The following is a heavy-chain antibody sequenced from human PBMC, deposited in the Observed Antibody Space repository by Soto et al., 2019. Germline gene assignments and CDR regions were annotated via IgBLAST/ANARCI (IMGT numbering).Heavy chain of an antibody. CDR1: GYTFISYG. CDR3: AREGGSYFLGYQTRFDY. CDR2: IIPIFGTA. D-gene: IGHD1-26*01. J-gene: IGHJ4*02. V-gene: IGHV1-69*13. Sequence: VKVSCKASGYTFISYGISGVRRAPGQGLEWMGGIIPIFGTANYAQKFQGRVTITADESTSTAYMELSSLRSEDQAVYYCAREGGSYFLGYQTRFDYWGQGTLVTVSS.